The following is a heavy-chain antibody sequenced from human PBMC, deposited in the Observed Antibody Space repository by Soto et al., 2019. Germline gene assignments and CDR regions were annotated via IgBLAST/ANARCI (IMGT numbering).Heavy chain of an antibody. Sequence: GSLRLSCAASGFTFSGSAMHWVRQASGKGLEWVGRIRSKANSYATAYAASVKGRFTISRDDSKNTAYLQMNSLKTEDTAVYYCTRTGATTDYFDYWGQGTLVTVSS. J-gene: IGHJ4*02. CDR1: GFTFSGSA. CDR3: TRTGATTDYFDY. D-gene: IGHD1-26*01. CDR2: IRSKANSYAT. V-gene: IGHV3-73*01.